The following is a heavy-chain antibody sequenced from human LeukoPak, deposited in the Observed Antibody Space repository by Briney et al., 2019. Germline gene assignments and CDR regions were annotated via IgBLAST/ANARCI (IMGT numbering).Heavy chain of an antibody. V-gene: IGHV5-51*01. CDR3: GMSGDRVPLQDDVFDV. CDR1: GYTFTTYR. CDR2: IYLGDSGP. J-gene: IGHJ3*01. D-gene: IGHD1-26*01. Sequence: GEPLKISCKVSGYTFTTYRIGWLRQLQGKGLNWLGIIYLGDSGPTYSPSFQGQVTISVDKSIDTAYLQWSSLQASDTAMYYCGMSGDRVPLQDDVFDVWGQGTMVTVST.